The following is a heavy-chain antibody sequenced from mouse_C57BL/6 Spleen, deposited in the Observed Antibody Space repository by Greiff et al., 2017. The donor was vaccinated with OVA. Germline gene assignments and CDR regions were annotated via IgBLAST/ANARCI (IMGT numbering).Heavy chain of an antibody. CDR1: GFTFSSYA. V-gene: IGHV5-9-1*02. CDR3: TRDNPDKGAMDY. Sequence: EVQGVESGEGLVKPGGSLKLSCAASGFTFSSYAMSWVRQTPEKRLEWVAYISSGGDYIYYADTVKGRFTISRDNARNTLYLQMSSLKSEDTAMYYCTRDNPDKGAMDYWGQGTSVTVSS. D-gene: IGHD1-3*01. CDR2: ISSGGDYI. J-gene: IGHJ4*01.